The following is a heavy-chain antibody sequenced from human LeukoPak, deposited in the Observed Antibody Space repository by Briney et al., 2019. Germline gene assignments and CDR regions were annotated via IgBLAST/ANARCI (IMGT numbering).Heavy chain of an antibody. CDR1: GGSISGYY. V-gene: IGHV4-59*08. D-gene: IGHD6-19*01. CDR2: VYYSENT. Sequence: PSETLSLTCTVSGGSISGYYWSWIRQPPGKGLEWIGYVYYSENTNYNPSLKSRVTISIDTSKNQFSLKLTSVTAPDTAVYYCARLSSGWPAKAYFDYWGQGTLVTVSS. CDR3: ARLSSGWPAKAYFDY. J-gene: IGHJ4*02.